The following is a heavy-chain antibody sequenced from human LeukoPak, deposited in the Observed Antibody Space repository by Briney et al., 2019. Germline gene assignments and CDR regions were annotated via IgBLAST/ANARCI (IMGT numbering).Heavy chain of an antibody. D-gene: IGHD1-1*01. V-gene: IGHV3-7*01. J-gene: IGHJ4*02. CDR1: GFTFSTYW. Sequence: PGGSLRLSCAASGFTFSTYWMTWVRQVLGKGLECVANIKPDGSEKYYVDSVEGRFTISRDNAKNSLYLQMNSLRAEDTALYYCARGGTWDLDYWGQGTLVTVSS. CDR2: IKPDGSEK. CDR3: ARGGTWDLDY.